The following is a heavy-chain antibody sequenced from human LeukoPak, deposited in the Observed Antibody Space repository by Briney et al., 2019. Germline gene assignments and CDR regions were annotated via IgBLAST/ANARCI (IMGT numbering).Heavy chain of an antibody. Sequence: GGSLRLSCAASGFTFSSYAMSWVRQASGKGLEWVSAVTGGGGSTYYADSVKGRFTISRDNSKSTLYLQMSSLRAEDTAVYYCAKMAGYCSGGSCYMTHFDYWGQGTLVTVSS. J-gene: IGHJ4*02. D-gene: IGHD2-15*01. CDR2: VTGGGGST. V-gene: IGHV3-23*01. CDR3: AKMAGYCSGGSCYMTHFDY. CDR1: GFTFSSYA.